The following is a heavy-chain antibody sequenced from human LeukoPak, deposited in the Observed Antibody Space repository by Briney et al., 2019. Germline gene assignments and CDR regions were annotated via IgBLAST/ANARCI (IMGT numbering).Heavy chain of an antibody. Sequence: GGSLRLSCAASGFTFSSYSMNWVRQAPGKGLEWVSYISSSSSTIYYADPVKGRFTISRDNAKNSLYLQMNSLRAEDTAVYYCARANTPYYDFWSGYRHDAFDIWGQGTMVTVSS. CDR2: ISSSSSTI. V-gene: IGHV3-48*01. J-gene: IGHJ3*02. D-gene: IGHD3-3*01. CDR3: ARANTPYYDFWSGYRHDAFDI. CDR1: GFTFSSYS.